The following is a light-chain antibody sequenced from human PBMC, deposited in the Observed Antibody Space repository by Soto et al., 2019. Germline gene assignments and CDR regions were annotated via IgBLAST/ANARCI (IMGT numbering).Light chain of an antibody. CDR2: SAS. CDR1: QTIIRY. J-gene: IGKJ3*01. CDR3: QQSYSTLFT. Sequence: DIPMTQSPSSLSASVGDRVTITCRARQTIIRYLNWYQQKPGRAPNLHIYSASSLHTGVPSRFSASGSGKEFTLTISSLQPEDAATYYCQQSYSTLFTCGPGTRVEIK. V-gene: IGKV1-39*01.